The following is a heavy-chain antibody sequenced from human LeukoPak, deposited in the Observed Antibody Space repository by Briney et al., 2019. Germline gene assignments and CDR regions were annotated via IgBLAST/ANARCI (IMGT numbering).Heavy chain of an antibody. V-gene: IGHV3-74*01. Sequence: GGSLRLSCAASGFTFSDYGMHWVRQAPGKGLVWVSHINHDGTLRNYADSVKGRFTTSRDFAKNTLYLQMNTLGAEDTAVYYCVRDVFSLGDSWGKGTLVTVSS. D-gene: IGHD2/OR15-2a*01. CDR3: VRDVFSLGDS. CDR2: INHDGTLR. CDR1: GFTFSDYG. J-gene: IGHJ4*02.